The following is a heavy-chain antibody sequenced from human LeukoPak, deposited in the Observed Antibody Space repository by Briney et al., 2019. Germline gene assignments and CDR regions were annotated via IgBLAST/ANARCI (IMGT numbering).Heavy chain of an antibody. CDR1: GFTFSSYA. J-gene: IGHJ4*02. D-gene: IGHD4-17*01. V-gene: IGHV3-23*01. Sequence: QPGGSLSLSCAASGFTFSSYAMSWLGQAPGKGLEGVSAISGSGGSTYYADSVKGRFTISRDNSKNTLYLQMNSLRAEDTAVYYCAKAPQRTTVKDFDYWGQGTLVSVSS. CDR2: ISGSGGST. CDR3: AKAPQRTTVKDFDY.